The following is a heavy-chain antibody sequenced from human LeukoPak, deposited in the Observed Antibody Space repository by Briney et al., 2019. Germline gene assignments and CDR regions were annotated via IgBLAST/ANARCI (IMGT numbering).Heavy chain of an antibody. CDR3: AKDAERLDSYATVLLD. CDR1: GFIFSNFG. Sequence: HPGRSLRLSCSASGFIFSNFGMHWVRQAPGKGLEWVAVILCDGSDKYYADSVKGRFTIFRDNSKNKLYLQMNSLRAEDTAVYYCAKDAERLDSYATVLLDWGQGTLVTVSS. J-gene: IGHJ4*02. D-gene: IGHD5-18*01. V-gene: IGHV3-30*18. CDR2: ILCDGSDK.